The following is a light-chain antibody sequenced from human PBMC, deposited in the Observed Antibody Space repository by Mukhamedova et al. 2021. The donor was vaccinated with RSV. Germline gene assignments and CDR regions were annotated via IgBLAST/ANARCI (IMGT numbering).Light chain of an antibody. CDR3: EQSYKIPWT. Sequence: WYQRRVHGKVPKLLIYAASSLQGGVPSRFSGSGSGTDFTLTISSLQREDLATYYCEQSYKIPWTFGQGTKVEIK. V-gene: IGKV1-39*01. J-gene: IGKJ1*01. CDR2: AAS.